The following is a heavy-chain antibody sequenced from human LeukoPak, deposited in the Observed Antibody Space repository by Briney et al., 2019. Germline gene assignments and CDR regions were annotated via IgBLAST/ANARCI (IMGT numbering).Heavy chain of an antibody. V-gene: IGHV3-66*01. CDR3: AKDEVGGHFEY. CDR1: GFTVSSKY. J-gene: IGHJ4*02. Sequence: GGSLRLSCAASGFTVSSKYMSWVRQAPGKGLEWVSVIYSGGSTYYADSVKGRFTISRDNSKNTLYLQMNSLRAEDTAVYYCAKDEVGGHFEYWGQGILVTVSS. CDR2: IYSGGST.